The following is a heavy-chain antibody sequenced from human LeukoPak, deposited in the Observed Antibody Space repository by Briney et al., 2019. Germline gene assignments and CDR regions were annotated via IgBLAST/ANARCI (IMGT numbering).Heavy chain of an antibody. CDR3: ARDSVDTAMVADYYYYYGMDV. J-gene: IGHJ6*02. D-gene: IGHD5-18*01. V-gene: IGHV3-48*01. CDR2: ISSSSSTI. Sequence: PGGSLRLSCAASGFTFSSYSMNWVRQAPGKGLEWVSYISSSSSTIYYADSVKGRFTISRDNSKNTLYLQMNSLRAEDTAVYYCARDSVDTAMVADYYYYYGMDVWGQGTTVTVSS. CDR1: GFTFSSYS.